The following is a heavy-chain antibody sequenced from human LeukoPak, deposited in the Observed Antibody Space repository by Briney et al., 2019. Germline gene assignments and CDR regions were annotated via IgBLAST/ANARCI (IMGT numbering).Heavy chain of an antibody. D-gene: IGHD2-2*01. J-gene: IGHJ5*02. Sequence: SVKVFCKASGGTFSSYTISWVRQASGQGLEWMGRIIPILGIANYAQKFQGRVTITADKSTSTAYMELSSLRSEDTAVYYCARGIGYCSSTSCRNWFDPWGQGTLVTVSS. CDR2: IIPILGIA. CDR1: GGTFSSYT. CDR3: ARGIGYCSSTSCRNWFDP. V-gene: IGHV1-69*02.